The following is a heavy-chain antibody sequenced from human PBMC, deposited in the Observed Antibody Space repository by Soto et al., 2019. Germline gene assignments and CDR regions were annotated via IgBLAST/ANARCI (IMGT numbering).Heavy chain of an antibody. CDR2: IYASGSP. D-gene: IGHD2-15*01. CDR3: ARSAVPRGGWFRP. J-gene: IGHJ5*02. V-gene: IGHV4-4*07. Sequence: QVQLQESGPGLVKPSGTLSLTCNVSGGSISTYYWNCIRQPAGKGLEWIGRIYASGSPNYNPSLKSRVIMSVDTSKNQFSLTMSSVTAADTAMYYCARSAVPRGGWFRPWGQGILVTVSP. CDR1: GGSISTYY.